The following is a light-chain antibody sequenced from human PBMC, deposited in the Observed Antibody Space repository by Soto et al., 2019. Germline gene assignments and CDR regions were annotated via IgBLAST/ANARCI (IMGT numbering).Light chain of an antibody. CDR1: QSVARW. CDR3: QQLNVYPLT. Sequence: IRLTQSPSTLYASRRDRGTITCLASQSVARWLAWYQQKPGKAPRLLIYAASTLQSGVPSRFSGSGSGTDFALTISSLQPEDFATYYCQQLNVYPLTFGGGTKVDIK. CDR2: AAS. V-gene: IGKV1-9*01. J-gene: IGKJ4*01.